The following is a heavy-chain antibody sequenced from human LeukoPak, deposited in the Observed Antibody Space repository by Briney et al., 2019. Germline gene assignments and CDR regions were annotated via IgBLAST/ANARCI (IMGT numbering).Heavy chain of an antibody. Sequence: SVKVSCKASGGTFSSYAISWVRDGPGQGLEWMGGVIPIFGTANSAHKFQGKVPITADESTSTAYMELSSLRSEDTAVYYGATVVPAARRDFDYWGQGTLVTVSS. V-gene: IGHV1-69*13. CDR1: GGTFSSYA. J-gene: IGHJ4*02. CDR2: VIPIFGTA. CDR3: ATVVPAARRDFDY. D-gene: IGHD2-2*01.